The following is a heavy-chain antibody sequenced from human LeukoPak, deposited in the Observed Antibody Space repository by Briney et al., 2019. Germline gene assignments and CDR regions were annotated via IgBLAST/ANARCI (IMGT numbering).Heavy chain of an antibody. Sequence: PSETLSLTCTVSGGSISSSSYYWGWIRQPPGKGLEWIGSIYYSGSTYYNPSLKSRVTISVDTSKNQFSLKLSSVTAADTAVYTCARHLGGSYYNAFDIWGQGTMATVSS. CDR2: IYYSGST. CDR1: GGSISSSSYY. J-gene: IGHJ3*02. CDR3: ARHLGGSYYNAFDI. D-gene: IGHD1-26*01. V-gene: IGHV4-39*01.